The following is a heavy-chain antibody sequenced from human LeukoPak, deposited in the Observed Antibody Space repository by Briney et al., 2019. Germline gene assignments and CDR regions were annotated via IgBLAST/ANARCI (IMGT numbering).Heavy chain of an antibody. Sequence: ASVKVSCKASGGTFSSYAIRWVRQAPGQGLEWMGGIIPIFGTANYAQKFQGRVTITADESTSTAYMELSSLRSEDTAVYYCARVGDFWSGYPQRNWFDPWGQGTLVTVSS. D-gene: IGHD3-3*01. CDR3: ARVGDFWSGYPQRNWFDP. V-gene: IGHV1-69*13. CDR2: IIPIFGTA. J-gene: IGHJ5*02. CDR1: GGTFSSYA.